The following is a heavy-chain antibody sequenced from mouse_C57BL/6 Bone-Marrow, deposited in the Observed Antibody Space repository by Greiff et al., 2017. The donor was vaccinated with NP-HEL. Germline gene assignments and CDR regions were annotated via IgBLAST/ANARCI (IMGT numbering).Heavy chain of an antibody. J-gene: IGHJ4*01. CDR2: IDPSDSET. V-gene: IGHV1-52*01. CDR3: ARRGSSGSYYAMDY. Sequence: QVQLQQSGAELVRPGSSVKLSCKASGYTFTSYWMHWVKQRPIQGLEWIGNIDPSDSETHYNQKFKDKATLTVDKSSSTAYMQLSSLTSEDSAVYYCARRGSSGSYYAMDYWGQGTSVTVSS. D-gene: IGHD3-2*02. CDR1: GYTFTSYW.